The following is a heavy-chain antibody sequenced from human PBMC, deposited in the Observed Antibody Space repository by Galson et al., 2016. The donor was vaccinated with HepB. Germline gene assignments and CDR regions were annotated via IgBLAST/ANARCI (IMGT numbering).Heavy chain of an antibody. J-gene: IGHJ4*02. V-gene: IGHV4-31*03. Sequence: TLSLTCTVSGDSISSGGYYWTWIRHHPGKGLEWIGYIYNSGTTYYNPSLKSRVTMSVDTSKNLFSLQLNSLTAADTAVYYCARGVHYGDYQDYWGQGTLVTVSS. CDR2: IYNSGTT. CDR1: GDSISSGGYY. CDR3: ARGVHYGDYQDY. D-gene: IGHD4-17*01.